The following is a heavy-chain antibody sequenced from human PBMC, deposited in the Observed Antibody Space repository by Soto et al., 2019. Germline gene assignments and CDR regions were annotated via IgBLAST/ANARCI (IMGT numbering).Heavy chain of an antibody. V-gene: IGHV3-23*01. CDR1: GFTFSSYA. CDR2: ISGSGGST. D-gene: IGHD6-19*01. CDR3: AKDLEGSIAGAGGGGMDV. J-gene: IGHJ6*02. Sequence: EVQLLESGGGLVQPGGSLRLSCAASGFTFSSYAMSWVRQAPGKGLEWVSAISGSGGSTYYADSVKGRFTISRDNSKNTLYLQMNSLRAEDTAVYYCAKDLEGSIAGAGGGGMDVWGQGTTVTVSS.